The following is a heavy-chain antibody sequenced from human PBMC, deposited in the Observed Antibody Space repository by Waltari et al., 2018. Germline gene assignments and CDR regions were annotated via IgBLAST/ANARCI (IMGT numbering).Heavy chain of an antibody. CDR1: GGSISSTTYY. Sequence: QLQLQESGPGLVKPSETLYLTCPVSGGSISSTTYYWGGIRQPPGKGLEWIGSIHYSGSTYYNPSLKSRLTISVDTSKNQFSLKLTSVTAADTAVYYCASSFYVSGSYRLLDYWGQGTLVTVSS. D-gene: IGHD3-10*01. V-gene: IGHV4-39*01. CDR2: IHYSGST. CDR3: ASSFYVSGSYRLLDY. J-gene: IGHJ4*02.